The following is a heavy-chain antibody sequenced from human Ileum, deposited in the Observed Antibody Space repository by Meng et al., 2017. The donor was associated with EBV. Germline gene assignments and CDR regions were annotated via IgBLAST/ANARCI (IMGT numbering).Heavy chain of an antibody. CDR1: GYSISSTNW. J-gene: IGHJ4*02. CDR2: IYYSGST. Sequence: QRPESGPGLGKPSAPLSLTCSVSGYSISSTNWWGWIRQPPGKGLEWIGYIYYSGSTSYNPSLKSRVTMSVDTSKNQFSLNLNSVTAVDTVVYYCARNVPGTSAYYDWGQGTLVTVSS. CDR3: ARNVPGTSAYYD. D-gene: IGHD3-22*01. V-gene: IGHV4-28*01.